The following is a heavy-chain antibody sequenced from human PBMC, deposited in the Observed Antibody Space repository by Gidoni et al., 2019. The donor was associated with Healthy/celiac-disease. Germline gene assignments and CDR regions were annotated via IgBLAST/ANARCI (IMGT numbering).Heavy chain of an antibody. Sequence: EVQLVESGGGLIQPGGSLRLSCAASGFTVSSNYMSWVRQAPGKGLAWVSVVDGVGSTYYANYGRGRFTISRDNSKNTLDLQMNSLRAGDTAVYYCARAFKEGGGSYAFDTWGQGTMVTVSS. J-gene: IGHJ3*02. CDR1: GFTVSSNY. CDR2: VDGVGST. CDR3: ARAFKEGGGSYAFDT. D-gene: IGHD1-26*01. V-gene: IGHV3-53*01.